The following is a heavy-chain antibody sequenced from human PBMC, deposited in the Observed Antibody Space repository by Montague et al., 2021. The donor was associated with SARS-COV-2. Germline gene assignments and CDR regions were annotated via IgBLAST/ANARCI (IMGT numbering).Heavy chain of an antibody. CDR1: GDSMTGDSMSRYY. D-gene: IGHD4-17*01. Sequence: ESLSLTCTVSGDSMTGDSMSRYYWSWIRQTPGKGLEWIGYISNSGFTNDNPSLKNRVTTSVDTSNNQFSLKLNSVTAADTAVYYCTGVRKGDYGDNYFDYWGQGTLVTVSS. CDR3: TGVRKGDYGDNYFDY. J-gene: IGHJ4*02. V-gene: IGHV4-61*01. CDR2: ISNSGFT.